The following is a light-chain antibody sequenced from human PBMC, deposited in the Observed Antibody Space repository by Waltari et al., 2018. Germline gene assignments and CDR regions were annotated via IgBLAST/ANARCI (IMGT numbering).Light chain of an antibody. CDR2: EGS. CDR3: CSYAGSSTFV. J-gene: IGLJ1*01. Sequence: QSALTQPASVSGSPGQSITISCTGTSSDVGSYNLVSWYQQHPGTAPKLRFYEGSKRPSGVSKRFSGSKSGNTASLTISGLQAEDEADYYCCSYAGSSTFVFGTGTKVTVL. CDR1: SSDVGSYNL. V-gene: IGLV2-23*01.